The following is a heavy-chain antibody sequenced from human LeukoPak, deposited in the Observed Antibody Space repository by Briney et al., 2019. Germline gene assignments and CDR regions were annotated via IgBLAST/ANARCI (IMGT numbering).Heavy chain of an antibody. CDR3: ARGGTLRYFDWLLTPGDY. Sequence: ASVKVSCKASGYTFTGYYMHWVRQAPGQGLEWMGWINPNSGGTNYAQKFQGRVTMTRDTSISTAYMELSRLRSDDTAVYYCARGGTLRYFDWLLTPGDYWGQGTLVTVSS. CDR1: GYTFTGYY. V-gene: IGHV1-2*02. CDR2: INPNSGGT. D-gene: IGHD3-9*01. J-gene: IGHJ4*02.